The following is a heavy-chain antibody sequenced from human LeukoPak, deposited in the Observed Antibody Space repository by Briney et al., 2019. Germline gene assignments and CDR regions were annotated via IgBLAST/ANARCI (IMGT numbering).Heavy chain of an antibody. CDR1: GYTFTSYY. CDR3: ARVGSRGSYSLVQPYDY. V-gene: IGHV1-46*01. Sequence: GASVKVSCKASGYTFTSYYMHWVRQAPGQGLEWMGIINPSGGSTSYAQKFQGRVTMTTDTSMSTAYMELRSLRSDDTAVYYCARVGSRGSYSLVQPYDYWGQGTLVTVSS. D-gene: IGHD1-26*01. J-gene: IGHJ4*02. CDR2: INPSGGST.